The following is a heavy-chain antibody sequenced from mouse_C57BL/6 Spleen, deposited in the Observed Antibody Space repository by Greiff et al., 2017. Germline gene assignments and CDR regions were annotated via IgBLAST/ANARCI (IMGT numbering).Heavy chain of an antibody. Sequence: DVKLVESEGGLVQPGSSMKLSCTASGFTFSDYYMAWVRQVPEKGLEWVANINYDGSSTYYLDSLKSRFIISRDNAKNILYLQMSSLKSEDTATYYCARGDAWFAYWGQGTLVTVSA. CDR3: ARGDAWFAY. V-gene: IGHV5-16*01. D-gene: IGHD3-3*01. CDR1: GFTFSDYY. J-gene: IGHJ3*01. CDR2: INYDGSST.